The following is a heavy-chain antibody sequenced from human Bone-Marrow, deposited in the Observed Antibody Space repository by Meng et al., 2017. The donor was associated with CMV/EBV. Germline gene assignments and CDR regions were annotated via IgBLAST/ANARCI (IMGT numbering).Heavy chain of an antibody. CDR3: ARVVGCSSTSLSPEGVCYGMDV. CDR1: GGSISSSSYY. V-gene: IGHV4-39*07. D-gene: IGHD2-2*01. CDR2: INHSGST. J-gene: IGHJ6*02. Sequence: SETLSLTCTVSGGSISSSSYYWGWIRQPPGKGLEWIGEINHSGSTNYNPSLKSRVTISVDTSKNQFSLKLSSVTAADTAVYYCARVVGCSSTSLSPEGVCYGMDVWGQGTTVTVSS.